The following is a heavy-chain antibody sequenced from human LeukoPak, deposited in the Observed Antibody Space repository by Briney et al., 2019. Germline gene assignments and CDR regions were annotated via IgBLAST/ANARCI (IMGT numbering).Heavy chain of an antibody. CDR1: GFTFSSYA. Sequence: GGSLRLSCAASGFTFSSYAMSWVRQAPGKGLEWVSAISGSGGSTYYADSVKGRFTISRDNSKNTLYLQMNSLRAEDTAVYYCARDVAAAGTGTAPDYWGQGTLVTVSS. CDR2: ISGSGGST. CDR3: ARDVAAAGTGTAPDY. J-gene: IGHJ4*02. V-gene: IGHV3-23*01. D-gene: IGHD6-13*01.